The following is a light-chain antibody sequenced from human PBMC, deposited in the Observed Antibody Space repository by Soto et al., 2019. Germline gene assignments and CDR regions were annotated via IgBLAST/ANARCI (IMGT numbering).Light chain of an antibody. Sequence: QSVLTQPPSASGTPGQRVTFSCSGSNSNIRSNTVNWYQQLPGTAPKLLIYSNSQRPSGVPDRFSGSKSGTSASLAISGLQSEDEADYYCAAWDDILSGYVFGTGTKVTVL. CDR2: SNS. J-gene: IGLJ1*01. CDR3: AAWDDILSGYV. V-gene: IGLV1-44*01. CDR1: NSNIRSNT.